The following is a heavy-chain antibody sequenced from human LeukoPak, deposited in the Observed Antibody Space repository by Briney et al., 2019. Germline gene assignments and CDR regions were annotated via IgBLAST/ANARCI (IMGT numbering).Heavy chain of an antibody. J-gene: IGHJ6*02. V-gene: IGHV3-30-3*01. Sequence: EGSLRLSCAASGFTFSSYAMHWVRQAPGKGLEWVAVISYDGSNKYYADSVKGRFTISRDNSKNTLYLQMNSLRAEDTAVYYCARQKYSSNMDVWGQGTTVTVSS. CDR2: ISYDGSNK. CDR1: GFTFSSYA. D-gene: IGHD6-13*01. CDR3: ARQKYSSNMDV.